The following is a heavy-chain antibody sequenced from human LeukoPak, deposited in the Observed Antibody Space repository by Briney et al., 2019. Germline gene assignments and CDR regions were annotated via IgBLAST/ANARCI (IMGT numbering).Heavy chain of an antibody. D-gene: IGHD1-26*01. CDR1: GYTFTSYA. Sequence: GASVKVPCKASGYTFTSYAMHWVRQAPGQRLEWMGWINAGNGNTKYSQKFQGRVTITRDTSASTAYMELSSLRSEDTAVYYCARDSGATMYYFDYWGQGTLVTVSS. V-gene: IGHV1-3*01. CDR2: INAGNGNT. J-gene: IGHJ4*02. CDR3: ARDSGATMYYFDY.